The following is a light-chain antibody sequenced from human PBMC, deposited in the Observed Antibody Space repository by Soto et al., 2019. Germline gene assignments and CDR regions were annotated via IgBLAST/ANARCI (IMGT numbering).Light chain of an antibody. CDR3: QHFYTYSPWT. J-gene: IGKJ1*01. Sequence: DIQMTQSPSTLSASVGDRVMITCRASQNINNRLAWNQQRPGKAPKPLVYWASTLEGGVPTRFSGSGSGTEFTLSISSLQPDDLATYFCQHFYTYSPWTFGQGTKVEV. CDR1: QNINNR. CDR2: WAS. V-gene: IGKV1-5*03.